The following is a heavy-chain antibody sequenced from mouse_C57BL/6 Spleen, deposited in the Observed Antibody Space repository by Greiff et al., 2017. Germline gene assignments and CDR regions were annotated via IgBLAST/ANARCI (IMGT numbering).Heavy chain of an antibody. CDR3: ARDYDGYYGYYAMDY. CDR1: GFTFSDYG. Sequence: EVQLVESGGGLVKPGGSLKLSCAASGFTFSDYGMHWVRQAPEKGLEWVAYISSGSSTIYYADTVKGRFTISRDNAKNTLFLQMTSLRSEDTAMYYCARDYDGYYGYYAMDYWGQGTSVTVSS. D-gene: IGHD2-3*01. V-gene: IGHV5-17*01. CDR2: ISSGSSTI. J-gene: IGHJ4*01.